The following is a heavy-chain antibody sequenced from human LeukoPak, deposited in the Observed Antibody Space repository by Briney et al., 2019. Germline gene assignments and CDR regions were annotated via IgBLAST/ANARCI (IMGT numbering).Heavy chain of an antibody. V-gene: IGHV3-30*02. CDR2: VWYDGTNK. CDR1: GFIFGSYG. D-gene: IGHD3-22*01. CDR3: AKDSSGSYSHFDY. J-gene: IGHJ4*02. Sequence: GGSLRLSCAASGFIFGSYGMHWVRQAPGKGLEWVAFVWYDGTNKYYADSVKGRFTISRDNSKNTLYLQINSLRPEDTAVYYCAKDSSGSYSHFDYWGQGTLVTVSS.